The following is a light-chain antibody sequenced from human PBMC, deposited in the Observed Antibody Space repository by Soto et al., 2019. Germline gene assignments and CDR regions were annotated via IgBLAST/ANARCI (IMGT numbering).Light chain of an antibody. J-gene: IGLJ1*01. Sequence: QAVVTQPPSVSGAPGQRVTISCTGSSSNIGAGHDVHWYQQLPGTAPKLLIYGDSNRPSGVPDRFSGSKSRASASLAITGLQAEDEAEYHCLSYDSDMSSPYYVFGTGTKLTVL. V-gene: IGLV1-40*03. CDR3: LSYDSDMSSPYYV. CDR1: SSNIGAGHD. CDR2: GDS.